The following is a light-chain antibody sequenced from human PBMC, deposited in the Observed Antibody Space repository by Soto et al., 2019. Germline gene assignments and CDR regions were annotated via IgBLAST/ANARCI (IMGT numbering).Light chain of an antibody. Sequence: QSVLTQPPSVSAAPGQTVTISCSGSDSRFGNNYVSWYQQLPGTAPKLLIYESDKRPSGIPDRFSGSKSGTSATLGITGLQTGDEADYYCGTWDSSLSAGVFGGGTKVTVL. CDR3: GTWDSSLSAGV. J-gene: IGLJ2*01. V-gene: IGLV1-51*02. CDR1: DSRFGNNY. CDR2: ESD.